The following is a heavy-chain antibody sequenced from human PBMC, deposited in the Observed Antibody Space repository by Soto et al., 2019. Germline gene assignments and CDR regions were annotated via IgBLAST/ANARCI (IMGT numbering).Heavy chain of an antibody. CDR2: INHSGST. CDR1: GGSFSGYY. J-gene: IGHJ4*02. V-gene: IGHV4-34*01. D-gene: IGHD4-17*01. CDR3: ARTDYGDTNFDY. Sequence: SETLSLTCAVYGGSFSGYYWSWIRQPPGKGLEWIGEINHSGSTNCNPSLKSRVTISVDTSKNQFSLKLSSVTAADTAVYYCARTDYGDTNFDYWGQGTLVTVSS.